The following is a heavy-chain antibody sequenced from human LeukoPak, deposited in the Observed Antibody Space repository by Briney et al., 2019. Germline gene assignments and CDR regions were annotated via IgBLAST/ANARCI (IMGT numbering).Heavy chain of an antibody. CDR3: ARWYSGSYFDY. D-gene: IGHD1-26*01. V-gene: IGHV3-30*03. CDR2: ISYDGSNK. CDR1: GFTFSSYG. J-gene: IGHJ4*02. Sequence: GRSLRLSCAASGFTFSSYGMHWVRQAPGKGLEWVAVISYDGSNKYYADSVKGRFTISRDNAKNSLYLQMNSLRAEDTAVYYCARWYSGSYFDYWGQGTLVTVSS.